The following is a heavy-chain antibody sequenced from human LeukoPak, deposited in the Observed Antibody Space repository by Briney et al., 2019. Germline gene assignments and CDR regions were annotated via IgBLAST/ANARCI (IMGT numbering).Heavy chain of an antibody. D-gene: IGHD2-2*01. J-gene: IGHJ4*02. CDR1: GFTVSSNY. Sequence: GGSLRLSCAASGFTVSSNYMSWVRQAPGKGLEGVSIIYSGGSTYYADSVKGRFTISRDNSRNTLFLQMNSLRAEDTAVYYCARGGYCSSTSCYYFDYWGQGTLDTVSS. CDR3: ARGGYCSSTSCYYFDY. V-gene: IGHV3-53*01. CDR2: IYSGGST.